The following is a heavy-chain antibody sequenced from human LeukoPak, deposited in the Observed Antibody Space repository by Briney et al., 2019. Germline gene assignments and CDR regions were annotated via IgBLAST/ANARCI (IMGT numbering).Heavy chain of an antibody. Sequence: SETLSLTCSVSGVSFSDYYWTWIRQAPGKGLEWIGYIFYTGRTHYNPSLKSRVSISLCTSKNQFSLKLSSVTAADTAVYYCARVPDYGDYLNWFDPWGQGTLVTVSS. CDR3: ARVPDYGDYLNWFDP. CDR1: GVSFSDYY. CDR2: IFYTGRT. D-gene: IGHD4-17*01. J-gene: IGHJ5*02. V-gene: IGHV4-59*01.